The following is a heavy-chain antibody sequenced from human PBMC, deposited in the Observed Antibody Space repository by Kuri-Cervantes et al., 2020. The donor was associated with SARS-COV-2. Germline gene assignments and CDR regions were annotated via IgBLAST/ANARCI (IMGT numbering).Heavy chain of an antibody. CDR3: ARMADDETYYDFWSGYYFDY. CDR2: ISAYNGNT. Sequence: ASVKVSCKASGYTFTSYGISWVRQAPGQGLEWMGWISAYNGNTNYAQKLQGRVTMTTDTSTSTAYMELRSLRSDDTDVYYCARMADDETYYDFWSGYYFDYWGQGTLVTVSS. CDR1: GYTFTSYG. V-gene: IGHV1-18*01. J-gene: IGHJ4*02. D-gene: IGHD3-3*01.